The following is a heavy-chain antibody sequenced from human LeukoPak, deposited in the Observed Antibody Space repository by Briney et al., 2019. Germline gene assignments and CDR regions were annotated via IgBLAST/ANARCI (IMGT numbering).Heavy chain of an antibody. V-gene: IGHV1-2*02. CDR1: GYTFTGYY. CDR2: INPNSGGT. CDR3: ARELRAPTMGSWPHDY. J-gene: IGHJ4*02. D-gene: IGHD2-15*01. Sequence: ASVKVSCKASGYTFTGYYMHWVRQAPGQGLEWMGWINPNSGGTNYAQKFQGRVTMTRDTSISTAYMELSRLRSDDTAVYYCARELRAPTMGSWPHDYWGQGTLVTVSS.